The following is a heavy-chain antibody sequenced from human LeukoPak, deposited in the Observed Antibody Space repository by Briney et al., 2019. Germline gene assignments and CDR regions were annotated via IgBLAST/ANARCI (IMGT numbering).Heavy chain of an antibody. CDR1: GDSISSYY. CDR2: VSHSGST. D-gene: IGHD3-10*01. CDR3: TRAPLRSATDH. J-gene: IGHJ4*02. V-gene: IGHV4-59*08. Sequence: SETLSLTCTVSGDSISSYYCTWIRQPPGKGLEWIGYVSHSGSTNYNPSLKSRVAMSLDTSKNQFSLKLSSVTAADTAVYYCTRAPLRSATDHWGQGSLVTVSS.